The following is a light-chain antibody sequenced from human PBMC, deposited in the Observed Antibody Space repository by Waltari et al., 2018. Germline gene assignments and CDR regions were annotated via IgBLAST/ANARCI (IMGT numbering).Light chain of an antibody. Sequence: LVLTQSPGTLFLSPGARATLSCRASQSVGPYLALYQQKPGQARRLLIYGAYSRAAGIPDRFSGSGSGTDFSLTISRLEPEDFEVYFCQHHLRLPTTFGQGTKVEIK. V-gene: IGKV3-20*01. J-gene: IGKJ1*01. CDR2: GAY. CDR1: QSVGPY. CDR3: QHHLRLPTT.